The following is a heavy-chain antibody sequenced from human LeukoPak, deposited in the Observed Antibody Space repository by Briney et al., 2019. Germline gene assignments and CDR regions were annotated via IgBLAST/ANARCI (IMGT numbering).Heavy chain of an antibody. CDR3: ARDGMITFGGVMVY. V-gene: IGHV3-74*01. CDR2: INSDGSIT. D-gene: IGHD3-16*01. J-gene: IGHJ4*02. CDR1: GFTFSSYW. Sequence: PGGSLRLSCAASGFTFSSYWMHWVRQAPGKGLVWVSRINSDGSITNYADSVKGRFTISRDNAKNTLYLQVNSLRAEDTAVYYCARDGMITFGGVMVYWGQGTLVTVSS.